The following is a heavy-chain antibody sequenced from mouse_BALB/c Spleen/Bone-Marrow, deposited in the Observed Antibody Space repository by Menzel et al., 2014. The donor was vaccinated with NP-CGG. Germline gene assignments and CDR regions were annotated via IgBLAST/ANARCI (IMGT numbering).Heavy chain of an antibody. CDR1: GYTFTSYW. V-gene: IGHV1S81*02. CDR2: INPSNGRT. CDR3: ARTYGDSPYFYGMGY. Sequence: QVQLQQPGAELVKPGTSVKLSCKTSGYTFTSYWMHWVKQRPGQGLEWIGEINPSNGRTNYNEKFKNKATLTVDKSSSTAYMQLSSLTSEDSAVYFCARTYGDSPYFYGMGYWGQGTSVTVSS. D-gene: IGHD2-13*01. J-gene: IGHJ4*01.